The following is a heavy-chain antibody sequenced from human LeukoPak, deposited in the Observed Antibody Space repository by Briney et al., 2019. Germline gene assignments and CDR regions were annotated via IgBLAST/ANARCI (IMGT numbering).Heavy chain of an antibody. Sequence: TGGSLRLSCTASGFTISGDAMHWARQAPGKGLQWVAHISFEGSYKYSADSVKGRFTISRDNSKNTLYLQMNSLRTDDTALFYCARETLDALDLWGPGTLVTVSS. CDR2: ISFEGSYK. CDR1: GFTISGDA. V-gene: IGHV3-30*04. J-gene: IGHJ3*01. CDR3: ARETLDALDL.